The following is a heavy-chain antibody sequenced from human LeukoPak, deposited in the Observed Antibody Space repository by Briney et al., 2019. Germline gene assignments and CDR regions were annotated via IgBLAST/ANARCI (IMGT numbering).Heavy chain of an antibody. J-gene: IGHJ5*02. CDR2: IIPIFGTA. CDR1: GGTFSSYA. Sequence: ASVKVSCKASGGTFSSYAISWVRQAPGQGLEWMGGIIPIFGTANYAQKFQGRVTITADESTSTAYMELSSLRSEDTAVYYCARERGPDPTSWFDPWGLGTLVTVSS. V-gene: IGHV1-69*13. D-gene: IGHD1-14*01. CDR3: ARERGPDPTSWFDP.